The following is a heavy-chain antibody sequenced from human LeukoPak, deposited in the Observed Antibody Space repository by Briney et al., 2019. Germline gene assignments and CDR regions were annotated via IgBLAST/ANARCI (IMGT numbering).Heavy chain of an antibody. CDR3: ARMDYGDSY. J-gene: IGHJ4*02. D-gene: IGHD4-17*01. CDR2: INHSGST. Sequence: SETLSLTCAVYGVSFSGYYWSWIRQAPGKGLEWIGEINHSGSTNYNPSLKSGVTISVDTSKNQFSLKLSSVTAADTAVYYCARMDYGDSYWGQGTLVTVSS. CDR1: GVSFSGYY. V-gene: IGHV4-34*01.